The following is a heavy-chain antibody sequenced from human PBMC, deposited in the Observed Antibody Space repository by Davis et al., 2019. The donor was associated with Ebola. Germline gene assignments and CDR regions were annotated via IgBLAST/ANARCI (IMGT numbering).Heavy chain of an antibody. CDR2: ISYDGSNK. V-gene: IGHV3-30*03. Sequence: SLKISCAASGFIFSTYWMSWFRQAPGKGLEWVAVISYDGSNKYYADSVKGRFTISRDNSKNTLYLQMNNLRVEDTAVYYCATLPGYYWGQGTLVTVSS. D-gene: IGHD1-26*01. CDR1: GFIFSTYW. J-gene: IGHJ4*02. CDR3: ATLPGYY.